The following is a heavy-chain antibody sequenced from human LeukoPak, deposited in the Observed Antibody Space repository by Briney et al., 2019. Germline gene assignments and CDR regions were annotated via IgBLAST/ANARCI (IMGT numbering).Heavy chain of an antibody. Sequence: GGSLRLSCAASGFTFSSYWMSWVRQAPGKGLEWVANIKQDGSEKYYVDSVKGRFTISRDNAKNSLYLQMNSLRAEDTAVYYCARDLGDYYDSSGYYPLDYWGQGTLVTVSS. CDR2: IKQDGSEK. CDR1: GFTFSSYW. CDR3: ARDLGDYYDSSGYYPLDY. J-gene: IGHJ4*02. V-gene: IGHV3-7*01. D-gene: IGHD3-22*01.